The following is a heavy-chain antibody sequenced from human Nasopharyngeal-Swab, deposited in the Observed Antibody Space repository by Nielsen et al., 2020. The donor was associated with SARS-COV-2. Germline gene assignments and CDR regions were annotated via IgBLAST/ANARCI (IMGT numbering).Heavy chain of an antibody. V-gene: IGHV4-39*01. CDR1: GGSISSSSYY. CDR2: IYYSGST. CDR3: ARALTTYSSGWYIDY. D-gene: IGHD6-19*01. Sequence: SETLSLTCTVSGGSISSSSYYWGWIRQPPGKGLEWIGSIYYSGSTYYNPSLKSRVTISVDTSKNQFSLKLSSVTAADTAVYYCARALTTYSSGWYIDYWCQGTLVTVSS. J-gene: IGHJ4*02.